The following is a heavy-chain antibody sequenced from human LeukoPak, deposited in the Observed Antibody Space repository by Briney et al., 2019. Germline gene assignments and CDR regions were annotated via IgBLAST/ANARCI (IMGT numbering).Heavy chain of an antibody. J-gene: IGHJ4*02. CDR3: ARSSGYYYDSSGYYEVFDY. D-gene: IGHD3-22*01. CDR2: INHSGST. CDR1: GGSFSGYY. Sequence: SETLSLTCAVYGGSFSGYYWSWIRQPPGKGLEWIGEINHSGSTNYNPSLKSRVTISVDTSKNQFSLKLSSVTAADTAVYYCARSSGYYYDSSGYYEVFDYWGQGTLVTVSS. V-gene: IGHV4-34*01.